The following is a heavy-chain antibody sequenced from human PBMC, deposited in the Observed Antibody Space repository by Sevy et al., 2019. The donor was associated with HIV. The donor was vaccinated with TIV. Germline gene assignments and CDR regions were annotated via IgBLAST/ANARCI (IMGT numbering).Heavy chain of an antibody. D-gene: IGHD6-13*01. Sequence: GGSLRLSCAASGFTFSSYAMHWVRQAPGKGLEWVAVISYDGSNKYYADSVKVRFTISRDNSKNTLYLQMNSLRAEDTAVYYCARDAAAADKYAFDIWGQGTMVTVSS. V-gene: IGHV3-30-3*01. CDR2: ISYDGSNK. CDR3: ARDAAAADKYAFDI. CDR1: GFTFSSYA. J-gene: IGHJ3*02.